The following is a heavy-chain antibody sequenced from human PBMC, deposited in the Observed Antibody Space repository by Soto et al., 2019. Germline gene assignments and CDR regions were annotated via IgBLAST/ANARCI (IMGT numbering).Heavy chain of an antibody. Sequence: SETLSLTCIVSGDSISSSSYYWVWIRKPPGKGLEWIGSIYYSGTTYYNPSLESRVTISIDTSKNQFSLKVSSLTAADTAVYYCAKTGPYDILTYWYFDLWGRGTLVTVSS. J-gene: IGHJ2*01. CDR3: AKTGPYDILTYWYFDL. V-gene: IGHV4-39*01. D-gene: IGHD3-9*01. CDR2: IYYSGTT. CDR1: GDSISSSSYY.